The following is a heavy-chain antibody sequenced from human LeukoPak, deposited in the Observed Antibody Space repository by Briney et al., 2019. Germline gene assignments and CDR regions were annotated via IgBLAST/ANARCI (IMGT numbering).Heavy chain of an antibody. Sequence: PGGSLRLSCAASGFTFSSYGMPWVRQAPGKGLEWVAVIWYDGSNKYYADSVKGRFTISRDNSKNTLYLQMNSLRAEDTAVYYCARVRYSGSYYYFDYWGQGTLVTVSS. CDR3: ARVRYSGSYYYFDY. J-gene: IGHJ4*02. CDR2: IWYDGSNK. CDR1: GFTFSSYG. D-gene: IGHD1-26*01. V-gene: IGHV3-33*01.